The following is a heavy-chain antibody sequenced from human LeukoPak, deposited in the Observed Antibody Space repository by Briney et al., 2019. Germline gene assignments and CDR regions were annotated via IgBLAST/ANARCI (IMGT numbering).Heavy chain of an antibody. J-gene: IGHJ6*02. CDR3: AREPRTRASYYYYGMDV. CDR1: GFTFSSFA. CDR2: ISGSGDST. Sequence: GGSLRLSCAASGFTFSSFALSWVRQAPGKGLEWVSSISGSGDSTYYMESVKGRFTISRDNSKNTLYLQMNSLRAEDTAVYYCAREPRTRASYYYYGMDVWGQGTTVTVSS. V-gene: IGHV3-23*01.